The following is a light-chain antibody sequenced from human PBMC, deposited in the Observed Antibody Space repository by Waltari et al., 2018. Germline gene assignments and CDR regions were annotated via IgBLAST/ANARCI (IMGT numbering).Light chain of an antibody. V-gene: IGLV3-21*02. CDR1: NVRSKT. CDR2: DDS. J-gene: IGLJ1*01. Sequence: SYVLTPPPSVSVAPGQTALVTCGGKNVRSKTGTRYQQGSGQAPHLVVYDDSDRPPGIPERVSGSNSGNTATLTINSVEAGDEADYYCQVWDTASDEYVFGPGTKVTVL. CDR3: QVWDTASDEYV.